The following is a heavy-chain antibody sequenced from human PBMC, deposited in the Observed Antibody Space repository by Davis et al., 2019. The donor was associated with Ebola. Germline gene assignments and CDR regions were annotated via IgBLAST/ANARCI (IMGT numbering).Heavy chain of an antibody. D-gene: IGHD4-17*01. Sequence: PGGSLRLSCAASGFTFSSYAMSWVRQAPGKGLEWVSAISGGGGSTYYADSVKGRFTISRDNSKNTLYLQMNSLRAEDTAVYYCARDSMTTYHYYYGMDVWGQGTTVTVSS. CDR1: GFTFSSYA. CDR3: ARDSMTTYHYYYGMDV. V-gene: IGHV3-23*01. CDR2: ISGGGGST. J-gene: IGHJ6*02.